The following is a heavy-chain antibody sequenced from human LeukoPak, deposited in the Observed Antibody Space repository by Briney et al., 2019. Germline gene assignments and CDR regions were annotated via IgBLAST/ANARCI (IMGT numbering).Heavy chain of an antibody. CDR3: ARERGVAVAGEGVDP. CDR2: INPSGGST. J-gene: IGHJ5*02. Sequence: GASVKVSCKASGYTFTRHYIQWVRQAPGQVLEWMGIINPSGGSTSYAQKFQGRVTLTRDTSTSTVYMELSSLRSEDTAVYYCARERGVAVAGEGVDPWGQGTLVTVSS. D-gene: IGHD6-19*01. V-gene: IGHV1-46*01. CDR1: GYTFTRHY.